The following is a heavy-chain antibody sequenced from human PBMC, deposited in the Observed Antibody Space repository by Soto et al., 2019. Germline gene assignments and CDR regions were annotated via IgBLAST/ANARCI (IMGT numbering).Heavy chain of an antibody. CDR2: ITWNSDKI. CDR1: GFTFDDYA. CDR3: AASRGYDSSGYSGYYDGMDV. J-gene: IGHJ6*02. Sequence: EVQLVESGGGLVQPGRSLRLSCAASGFTFDDYAMHWVRQAPGRGLEWVSGITWNSDKIGYADSVKGRFSISRDNAKNSLYLQMNSLRADDTALYYCAASRGYDSSGYSGYYDGMDVWGQGTTVTVSS. D-gene: IGHD3-22*01. V-gene: IGHV3-9*01.